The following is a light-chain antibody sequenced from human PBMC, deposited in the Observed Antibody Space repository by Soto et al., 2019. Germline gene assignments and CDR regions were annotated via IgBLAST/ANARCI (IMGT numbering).Light chain of an antibody. CDR1: SSDVGTYNL. CDR2: EVR. Sequence: QSALTQPASASGCPGQSITISCTGTSSDVGTYNLVSWYQQHPGKAPKLIIYEVRKRPSWISSRFSGSKSDNTASLTISGLQAEDGADYYCCSYAGRNSVVFGGRTKVTVL. CDR3: CSYAGRNSVV. V-gene: IGLV2-23*02. J-gene: IGLJ2*01.